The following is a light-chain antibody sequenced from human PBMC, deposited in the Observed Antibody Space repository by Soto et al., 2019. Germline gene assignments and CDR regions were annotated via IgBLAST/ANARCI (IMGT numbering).Light chain of an antibody. CDR1: SSDIGGYNY. J-gene: IGLJ1*01. CDR3: TSYTSSSTNYV. V-gene: IGLV2-14*01. Sequence: QSALTQPASVSGSPGQSITISCTGTSSDIGGYNYVSWYQQHPGKAPKLMIYEVSNRHSGVSNRFSGSKSGNTASLTISGLQAEDEDDYYCTSYTSSSTNYVFGTGTKVTVL. CDR2: EVS.